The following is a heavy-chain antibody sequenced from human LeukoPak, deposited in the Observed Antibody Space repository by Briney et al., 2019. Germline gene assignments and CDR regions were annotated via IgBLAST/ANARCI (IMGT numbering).Heavy chain of an antibody. CDR1: GGSISSSSYY. J-gene: IGHJ4*02. CDR2: IYYSGST. V-gene: IGHV4-39*07. D-gene: IGHD3-9*01. CDR3: ARATTYYDILTGWGYYFDY. Sequence: SETLSLTCTVSGGSISSSSYYWGWIRQPPGKGLEWIGSIYYSGSTYYNPSLKSRVTISVDTSKNQFSLKLSSVTAADTAVYYCARATTYYDILTGWGYYFDYWGQGTLVTVSS.